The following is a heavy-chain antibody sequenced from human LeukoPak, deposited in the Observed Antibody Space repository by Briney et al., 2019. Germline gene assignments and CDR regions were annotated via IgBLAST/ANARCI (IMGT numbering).Heavy chain of an antibody. J-gene: IGHJ4*02. CDR1: GYTFTGYY. D-gene: IGHD2-15*01. CDR2: INPNSGGT. CDR3: ARAPRYCSGGSCYYISEY. Sequence: PSVKVSCKASGYTFTGYYMHWVRQAPGQGLEWMGRINPNSGGTNYAQKFQGRVTMTRDTSISTAYMELSRLRSDDTAVYYCARAPRYCSGGSCYYISEYWGQGTLVTVSS. V-gene: IGHV1-2*06.